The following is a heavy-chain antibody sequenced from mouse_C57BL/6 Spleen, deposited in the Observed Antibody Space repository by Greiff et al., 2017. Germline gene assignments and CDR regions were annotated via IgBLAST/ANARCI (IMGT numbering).Heavy chain of an antibody. CDR2: IHPNSGST. J-gene: IGHJ1*03. V-gene: IGHV1-64*01. Sequence: QVQLQQPGAELVKPGASVKLSCKASGYTFTSYWMHWVKQRPGQGLEWIGMIHPNSGSTNYNEKFKSKATLTVDKSSSTAYMQLSSLTSEDSAVXYCASWGYYYGSSYYWYFDVWGTGTTVTVSS. CDR1: GYTFTSYW. D-gene: IGHD1-1*01. CDR3: ASWGYYYGSSYYWYFDV.